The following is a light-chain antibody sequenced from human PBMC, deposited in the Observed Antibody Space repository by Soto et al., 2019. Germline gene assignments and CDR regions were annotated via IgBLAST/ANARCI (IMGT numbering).Light chain of an antibody. V-gene: IGLV2-14*03. J-gene: IGLJ2*01. Sequence: QSAVTQPASVSGSPGQSITISCTGTSSDVGGYNFVAWYQQHPGKAPKVIIYDVSNRPSGVSNRFSGSKSGNTASLTISGLQADDEADYFCSSYTRSSTPVFGGGTKVTVL. CDR2: DVS. CDR3: SSYTRSSTPV. CDR1: SSDVGGYNF.